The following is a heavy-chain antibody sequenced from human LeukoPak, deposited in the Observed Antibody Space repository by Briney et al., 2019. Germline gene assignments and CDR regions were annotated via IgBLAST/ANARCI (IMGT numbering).Heavy chain of an antibody. Sequence: PGASVKVSCKASGYTFTSYAMHWVRQAPGQRLEWMGWINAGNGNTKYSQKFQGRVTITRDTSASTAYMELSSLRSEDTAVYYCARARAAAAGTLFYWGQGTLVTVSS. CDR2: INAGNGNT. CDR1: GYTFTSYA. CDR3: ARARAAAAGTLFY. D-gene: IGHD6-13*01. J-gene: IGHJ4*02. V-gene: IGHV1-3*01.